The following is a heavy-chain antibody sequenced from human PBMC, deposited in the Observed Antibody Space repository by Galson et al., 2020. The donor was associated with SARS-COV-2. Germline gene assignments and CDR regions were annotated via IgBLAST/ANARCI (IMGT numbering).Heavy chain of an antibody. CDR1: GGSISSGGYY. D-gene: IGHD4-17*01. CDR2: ISHSGGT. V-gene: IGHV4-30-2*01. J-gene: IGHJ3*02. Sequence: SETLSLTCTVSGGSISSGGYYWSWIRQHPGKGLEWIGYISHSGGTYYNPSLKSRVTISGDRSKNQFSLRLSSVTAADAAVYFCARLHYGEYAPEAFDIWGPGTRVTVAS. CDR3: ARLHYGEYAPEAFDI.